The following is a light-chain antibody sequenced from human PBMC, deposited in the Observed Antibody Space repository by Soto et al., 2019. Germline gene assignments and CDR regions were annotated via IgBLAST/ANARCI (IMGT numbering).Light chain of an antibody. CDR3: QTWGTGIRV. CDR1: SGHSSYA. CDR2: LNSDGSH. V-gene: IGLV4-69*01. Sequence: QPVLTQSPSASASLGASVKLTCILSSGHSSYAIAWHQQQPEKGPRYLMKLNSDGSHSKGDGIPDRFSGSSSGAERYLIISSLQSEDEADYYCQTWGTGIRVFGGGTKLTVL. J-gene: IGLJ2*01.